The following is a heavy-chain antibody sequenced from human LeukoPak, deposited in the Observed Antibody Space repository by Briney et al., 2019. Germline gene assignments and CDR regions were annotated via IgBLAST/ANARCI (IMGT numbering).Heavy chain of an antibody. J-gene: IGHJ4*02. V-gene: IGHV4-59*10. CDR1: GGSFSGYY. CDR3: ARGFGGQEVYDY. Sequence: SETLSLTCAVYGGSFSGYYWTWIRQPAGKGLEWIGRIYTHGGTNYHPSLKSRVTISVDTSKNQFSLNLSSVTAADTAVYFCARGFGGQEVYDYWGQGTLVTVSS. CDR2: IYTHGGT. D-gene: IGHD2-15*01.